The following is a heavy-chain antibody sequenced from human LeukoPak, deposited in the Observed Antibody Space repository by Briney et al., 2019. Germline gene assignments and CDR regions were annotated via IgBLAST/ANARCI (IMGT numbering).Heavy chain of an antibody. D-gene: IGHD2-15*01. CDR3: ASRGVVVVAATRYMDV. V-gene: IGHV4-34*01. J-gene: IGHJ6*03. CDR1: GGSISGYY. CDR2: INHSGST. Sequence: SETLSLTCTVSGGSISGYYWSWIRQPPGKGLEWIGEINHSGSTNYNPSLKSRVTISVDTSKNQFSLKLSSVTAADTAVYYCASRGVVVVAATRYMDVWGKGTTVTVSS.